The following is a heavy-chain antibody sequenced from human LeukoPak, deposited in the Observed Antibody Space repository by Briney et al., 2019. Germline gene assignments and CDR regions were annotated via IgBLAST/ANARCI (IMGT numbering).Heavy chain of an antibody. V-gene: IGHV4-34*01. CDR3: ARQQWLSNWYFDL. D-gene: IGHD6-19*01. CDR1: GGSFSGYY. Sequence: PSETLSLNCAVCGGSFSGYYWSWIRQPPGKGLEWIGEINHSGSTNYNPSLKSRVTISVDTSKNQFSLKLSTVTAADTAVYYCARQQWLSNWYFDLWGRGTLVTVSS. CDR2: INHSGST. J-gene: IGHJ2*01.